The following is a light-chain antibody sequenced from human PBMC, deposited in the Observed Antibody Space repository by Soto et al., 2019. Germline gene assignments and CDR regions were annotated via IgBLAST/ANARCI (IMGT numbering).Light chain of an antibody. V-gene: IGLV2-14*01. CDR1: SSDVGGYNY. Sequence: QSALTQPASVSGSPGQSITISCTGTSSDVGGYNYVSWYQQHPGKAPKLMIFEVSNRPAEVSNRFSGSKSGNTASLTISGLQAEDEAHYYCSSYTTSSTRVFGGGTKVTVL. CDR3: SSYTTSSTRV. CDR2: EVS. J-gene: IGLJ3*02.